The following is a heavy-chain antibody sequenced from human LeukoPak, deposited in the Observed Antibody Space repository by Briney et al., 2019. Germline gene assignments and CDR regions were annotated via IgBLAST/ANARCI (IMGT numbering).Heavy chain of an antibody. CDR1: GYTFTGYY. CDR3: ARDRESYCGGDCFFDY. V-gene: IGHV1-2*02. J-gene: IGHJ4*02. D-gene: IGHD2-21*02. Sequence: GASVKVSCKASGYTFTGYYMHWVRQAPGQGLEWMGWINPNSGGTNYAQKLQGRVTMTTDTSTSTAYMELRSLRSDDTAVYYCARDRESYCGGDCFFDYWGQGTLVTVSS. CDR2: INPNSGGT.